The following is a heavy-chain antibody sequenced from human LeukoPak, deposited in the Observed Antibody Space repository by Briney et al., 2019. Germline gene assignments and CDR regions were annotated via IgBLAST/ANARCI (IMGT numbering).Heavy chain of an antibody. CDR1: GGSFSGYY. Sequence: SGTLSLTCAVYGGSFSGYYWSWIRQPPGKGLGWVGEINHSGSTRYNPSLKSRVTISVDTSKNQFSLKLSSMTAADTAVYYCGRGHRGDGYNTIDYWGQETLVTVSS. V-gene: IGHV4-34*01. J-gene: IGHJ4*02. CDR3: GRGHRGDGYNTIDY. CDR2: INHSGST. D-gene: IGHD5-24*01.